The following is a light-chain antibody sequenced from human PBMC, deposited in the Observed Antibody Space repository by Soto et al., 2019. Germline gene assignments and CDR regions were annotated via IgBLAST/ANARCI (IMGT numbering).Light chain of an antibody. CDR1: QSVSSY. CDR2: DAS. Sequence: EIVLTQSPATLSLSPGEIATLSCRASQSVSSYLAWYQQKPGQDPRLLIYDASNRATGIPARFSGSGSGTDFTLTITSLEPEDFAVYYCQQRSNWSWTFGQGTKVEIK. V-gene: IGKV3-11*01. CDR3: QQRSNWSWT. J-gene: IGKJ1*01.